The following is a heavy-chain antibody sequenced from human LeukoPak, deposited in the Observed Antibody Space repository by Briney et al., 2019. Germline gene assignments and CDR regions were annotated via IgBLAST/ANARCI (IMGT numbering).Heavy chain of an antibody. V-gene: IGHV4-39*01. CDR1: GGSISSSRYY. CDR2: VYFSGST. CDR3: ARHVGRAGDEPYLDY. Sequence: PSETLSLTCTVSGGSISSSRYYRGWIRQPPGKGLEWIGSVYFSGSTYYNPSLKSRITISADTSKNQFSLKLSSVTAADTAVYYCARHVGRAGDEPYLDYWGQGTLVTVSS. J-gene: IGHJ4*02. D-gene: IGHD4-17*01.